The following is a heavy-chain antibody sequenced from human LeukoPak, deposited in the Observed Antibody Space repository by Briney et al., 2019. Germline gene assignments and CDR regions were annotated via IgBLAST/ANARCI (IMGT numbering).Heavy chain of an antibody. CDR1: GYSFTSYW. CDR3: ARPFYYDSSGYYSLGGYYFDY. Sequence: PGETLKISCKGSGYSFTSYWIGWVRQLPGKGLEWMGIIYPGDSDTRYSPSFQGQVTISADNSITTAYLQWSSLKASDTAMYYCARPFYYDSSGYYSLGGYYFDYWGQGTLVTVSS. V-gene: IGHV5-51*01. D-gene: IGHD3-22*01. J-gene: IGHJ4*02. CDR2: IYPGDSDT.